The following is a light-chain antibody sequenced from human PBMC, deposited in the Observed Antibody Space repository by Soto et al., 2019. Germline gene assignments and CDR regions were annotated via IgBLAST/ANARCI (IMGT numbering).Light chain of an antibody. CDR3: QQDNKCSPA. J-gene: IGKJ1*01. Sequence: EIVMTQSPATLSVSPGERATLSCRASQSASGNLAWYQQKPGQAPRLLIYGASTRATGIPARFSGSGSGTEVSLTISSLHSEDFAVYYCQQDNKCSPAFGQGAKV. CDR2: GAS. V-gene: IGKV3-15*01. CDR1: QSASGN.